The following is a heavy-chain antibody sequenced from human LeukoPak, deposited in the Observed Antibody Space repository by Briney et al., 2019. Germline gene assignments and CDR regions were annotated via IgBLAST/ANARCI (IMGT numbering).Heavy chain of an antibody. D-gene: IGHD3-22*01. Sequence: VASVKVSCKASRGTFSSYAISWVRQAPGQGLEWMGGIIPIFGTANYAQKFQGRVTITADESTSTAYMELSSLRSEDTAVYYCARGGRQYDSSGYYLDYWGQGTLVTVSS. CDR2: IIPIFGTA. J-gene: IGHJ4*02. V-gene: IGHV1-69*13. CDR3: ARGGRQYDSSGYYLDY. CDR1: RGTFSSYA.